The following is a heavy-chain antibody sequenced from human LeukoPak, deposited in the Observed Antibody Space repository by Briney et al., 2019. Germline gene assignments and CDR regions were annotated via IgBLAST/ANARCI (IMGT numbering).Heavy chain of an antibody. V-gene: IGHV1-8*01. CDR3: ARGPEIPYYDFWSGYRPANWFDP. Sequence: ASVTVSCKASGYTFTSYDINWVRQAPGQGLEWMGWMNPNSGNTGYAQKFQGRVTMTRNTPISTAYMELSSLRSEDTAVYYCARGPEIPYYDFWSGYRPANWFDPWGQGTLVTVSS. CDR1: GYTFTSYD. CDR2: MNPNSGNT. D-gene: IGHD3-3*01. J-gene: IGHJ5*02.